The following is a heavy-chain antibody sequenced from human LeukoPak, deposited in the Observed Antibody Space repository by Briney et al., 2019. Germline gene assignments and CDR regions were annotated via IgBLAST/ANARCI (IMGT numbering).Heavy chain of an antibody. CDR1: GGSISSYY. V-gene: IGHV4-4*07. J-gene: IGHJ5*02. CDR3: ARDGIPYSSGPNWFDP. D-gene: IGHD6-19*01. CDR2: IYTSGST. Sequence: PSETLSLTCTVSGGSISSYYWSWIRQPAGKGLEWIGRIYTSGSTNYNPSFKSRVTMSVDTSKNQFSLKLSSVTAADTAVYYCARDGIPYSSGPNWFDPWGQGTLVTVSS.